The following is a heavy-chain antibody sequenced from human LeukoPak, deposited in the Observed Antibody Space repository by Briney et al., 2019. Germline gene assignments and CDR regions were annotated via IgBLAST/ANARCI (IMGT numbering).Heavy chain of an antibody. CDR3: ARDPPIFGVGTNYYYGMDV. J-gene: IGHJ6*02. CDR1: GFTFSSYG. V-gene: IGHV3-33*01. CDR2: IWYDGSNK. D-gene: IGHD3-3*01. Sequence: GGSLRLSCAASGFTFSSYGMHWVRQAPGKGLEWVAVIWYDGSNKYYADSVKGRFTISRDNSKNTLYLQMNSLRAEDTAVYYCARDPPIFGVGTNYYYGMDVGGQGTTVTVSS.